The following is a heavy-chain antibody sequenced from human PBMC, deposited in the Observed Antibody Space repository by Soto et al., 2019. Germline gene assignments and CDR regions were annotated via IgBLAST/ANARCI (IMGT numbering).Heavy chain of an antibody. Sequence: EVQLVESGGGLVQPGGSLRLSCAASGFTFSSYWMHWDRQAPGKGLVWVSRINSDGSSTSYADSVKGRFTISRDNAKNTLYLQMNSLRAEDTAVYYCAIPQLGELPDYWGQGTLVTVSS. CDR1: GFTFSSYW. J-gene: IGHJ4*02. V-gene: IGHV3-74*01. CDR3: AIPQLGELPDY. D-gene: IGHD1-26*01. CDR2: INSDGSST.